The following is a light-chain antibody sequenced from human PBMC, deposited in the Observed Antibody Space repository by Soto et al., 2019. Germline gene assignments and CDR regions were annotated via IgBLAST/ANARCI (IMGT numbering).Light chain of an antibody. CDR3: QQYGTSAGT. CDR1: QRVSGGF. J-gene: IGKJ1*01. V-gene: IGKV3-20*01. CDR2: GAS. Sequence: DIVLTQSPATLSLSPGERATLYCGASQRVSGGFLAWYQQKPGQAPRLLIYGASNRATGIPDRFSGSGSGTDFTLTISRLEPEDFAVYYCQQYGTSAGTFGQGTKVDIK.